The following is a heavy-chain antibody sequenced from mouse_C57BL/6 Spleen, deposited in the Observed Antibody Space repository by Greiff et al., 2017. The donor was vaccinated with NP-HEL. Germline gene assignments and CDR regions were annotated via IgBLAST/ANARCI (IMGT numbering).Heavy chain of an antibody. CDR2: ISSGSSTI. Sequence: EVMLVESGGGLVKPGGSLKLSCAASGFTFSDYGMHWVRQAPEKGLEWVAYISSGSSTIYYADTVKGRFTISRDNAKNTLFLQMTSLRSEDTAMYYCARRAVATDAMDYWGQGTSVTVSS. CDR1: GFTFSDYG. D-gene: IGHD1-1*02. J-gene: IGHJ4*01. CDR3: ARRAVATDAMDY. V-gene: IGHV5-17*01.